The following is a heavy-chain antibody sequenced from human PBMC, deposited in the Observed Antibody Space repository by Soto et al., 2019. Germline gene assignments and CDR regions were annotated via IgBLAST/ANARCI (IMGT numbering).Heavy chain of an antibody. Sequence: QVPLVQSGAELKKSGASVMVSCKASGYTFTGYYIHWVRQAPGQGLEWMGWINPNNGGTNYVQKFQGRVTMTRDTSISTAYMELRRLTSDDTAVYYCARDLPIVGTTTWDYWGQGTLVTVSS. D-gene: IGHD1-26*01. CDR1: GYTFTGYY. V-gene: IGHV1-2*02. CDR3: ARDLPIVGTTTWDY. J-gene: IGHJ4*02. CDR2: INPNNGGT.